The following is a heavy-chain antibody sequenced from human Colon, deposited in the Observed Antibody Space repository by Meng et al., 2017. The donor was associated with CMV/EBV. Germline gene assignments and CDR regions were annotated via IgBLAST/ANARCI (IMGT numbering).Heavy chain of an antibody. D-gene: IGHD6-19*01. CDR1: GFTFNTYS. CDR2: VNTGNGNT. Sequence: SCKASGFTFNTYSIHLVRQAPGQRLEWMGWVNTGNGNTKYSRNFQGRVTITRDSSATTTYMELNSLTSEDTAVYYCARGYTSGCRDYWGQGTLVTVSS. V-gene: IGHV1-3*04. CDR3: ARGYTSGCRDY. J-gene: IGHJ4*02.